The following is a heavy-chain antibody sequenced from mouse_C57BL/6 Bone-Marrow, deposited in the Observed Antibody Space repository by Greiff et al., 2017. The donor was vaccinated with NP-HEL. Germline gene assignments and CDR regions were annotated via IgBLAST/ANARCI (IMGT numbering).Heavy chain of an antibody. D-gene: IGHD2-4*01. J-gene: IGHJ3*01. CDR3: AIGGYYDYDWFAY. CDR1: GYTFTSYW. CDR2: IDPSDSYT. Sequence: QVQLQQPGAELVMPGASVKLSCKASGYTFTSYWMHWVKQRPGQGLEWIGEIDPSDSYTNYNQKFKGKSTLTVDKSSSTAYMQLSSLTSEDSAVYYCAIGGYYDYDWFAYWGQGTLVTVSA. V-gene: IGHV1-69*01.